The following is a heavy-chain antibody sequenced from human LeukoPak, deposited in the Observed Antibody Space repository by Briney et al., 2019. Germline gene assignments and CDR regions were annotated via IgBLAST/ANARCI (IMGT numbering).Heavy chain of an antibody. D-gene: IGHD3-10*01. CDR2: IYHSGST. Sequence: PSETLSLTCTVSGYSISSGYYWGWIRQPPGKGLEWIGSIYHSGSTFYNPSLKSRVTISVDTSKNQFSLKLSSVTAADTAVYYCARGGGRLLLWFGETCLDYWGQGTLVTVSS. CDR1: GYSISSGYY. CDR3: ARGGGRLLLWFGETCLDY. V-gene: IGHV4-38-2*02. J-gene: IGHJ4*02.